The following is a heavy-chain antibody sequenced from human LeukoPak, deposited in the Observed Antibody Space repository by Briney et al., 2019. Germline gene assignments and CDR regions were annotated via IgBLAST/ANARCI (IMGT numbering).Heavy chain of an antibody. CDR3: AKGYLSGSFHDF. J-gene: IGHJ4*02. Sequence: PGGSLRLSCAAWGFDIRRYAMSWLRQPPGKGLEWVSVISRRDDYTYYADSVKGRFTISRDNSKNTLYLQMNSLRAEDTAVYYCAKGYLSGSFHDFWGQGTLVTVSS. V-gene: IGHV3-23*01. D-gene: IGHD3-10*01. CDR1: GFDIRRYA. CDR2: ISRRDDYT.